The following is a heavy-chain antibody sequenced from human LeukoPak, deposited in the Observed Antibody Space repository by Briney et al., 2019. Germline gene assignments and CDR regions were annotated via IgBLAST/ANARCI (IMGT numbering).Heavy chain of an antibody. J-gene: IGHJ4*02. D-gene: IGHD5-24*01. CDR3: ARDTEMATTYEPRYDY. Sequence: ASVKVSCTASGYTFTSYYMHWVRQAPGQGLEWMGIINPSGGSTSYAQKFQGRVTMTRDTSTSTVYMELSSLRSEHTAVYYCARDTEMATTYEPRYDYWGQGTLVTVSS. V-gene: IGHV1-46*01. CDR1: GYTFTSYY. CDR2: INPSGGST.